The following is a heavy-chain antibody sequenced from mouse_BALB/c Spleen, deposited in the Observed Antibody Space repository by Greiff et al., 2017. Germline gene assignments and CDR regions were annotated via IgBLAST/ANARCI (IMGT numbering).Heavy chain of an antibody. J-gene: IGHJ2*01. Sequence: VQLQQSGAELVKPGASVKLSCTASGFNIKDTYMHWVKQRPEQGLEWIGRIDPANGNTKYDPKFQGKATITADTSSNTAYLQLSSLTSEDTAVYYCSRWDWDDYFDYWGQGTTLTVSS. D-gene: IGHD4-1*01. CDR1: GFNIKDTY. CDR3: SRWDWDDYFDY. CDR2: IDPANGNT. V-gene: IGHV14-3*02.